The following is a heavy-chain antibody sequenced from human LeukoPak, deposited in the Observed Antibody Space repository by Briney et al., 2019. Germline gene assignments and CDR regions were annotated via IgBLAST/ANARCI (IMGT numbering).Heavy chain of an antibody. CDR3: ARAAVEGYYYYGMDV. D-gene: IGHD4-23*01. CDR2: ISSSGSTI. CDR1: GFTFSSYE. Sequence: PGGSLRLSCAASGFTFSSYEMNWVRQAPGKGLEWVSYISSSGSTIYYADSVKGRFTISRDNAKNSLYLQMNSLRAEDTAVYYCARAAVEGYYYYGMDVWGQGTTVTVSS. J-gene: IGHJ6*02. V-gene: IGHV3-48*03.